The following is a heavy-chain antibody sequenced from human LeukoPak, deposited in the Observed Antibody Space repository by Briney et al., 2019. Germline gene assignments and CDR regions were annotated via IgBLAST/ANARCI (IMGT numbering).Heavy chain of an antibody. Sequence: PSDTLSLTCTVSGGSISSSSYYWGWIRQPPGKGFEWIGSFYYSGSTYYNPSLRSRVTISVDTSKNQFSLKLSSVTAADTAVYYCARRRYYDSSGYYYYFDFWGQGTLVTVSS. J-gene: IGHJ4*02. CDR2: FYYSGST. CDR3: ARRRYYDSSGYYYYFDF. V-gene: IGHV4-39*01. D-gene: IGHD3-22*01. CDR1: GGSISSSSYY.